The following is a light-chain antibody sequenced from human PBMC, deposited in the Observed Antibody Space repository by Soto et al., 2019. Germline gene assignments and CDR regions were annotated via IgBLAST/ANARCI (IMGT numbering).Light chain of an antibody. CDR3: QQYGLSPYS. J-gene: IGKJ2*01. Sequence: EIVLTQSPGTLSLSPGETATLSCEASETVTSKFLAWYQQKPGQAPRLLIYGASNRASGISDRFSGSGSGTDLTLTIFSLEPEDCAVYYCQQYGLSPYSFGQGTKVE. CDR1: ETVTSKF. V-gene: IGKV3-20*01. CDR2: GAS.